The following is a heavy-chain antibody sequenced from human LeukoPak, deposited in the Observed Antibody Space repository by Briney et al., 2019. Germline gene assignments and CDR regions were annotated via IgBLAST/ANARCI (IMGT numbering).Heavy chain of an antibody. D-gene: IGHD6-19*01. J-gene: IGHJ4*02. CDR3: ARVVRGTGWFKFDS. V-gene: IGHV1-8*02. Sequence: ASVKVSCKTSGYTFISYDINWVRQASGQGLEWVGGMNPKNGDTEYAQKFQGRVTMTTSTSMRTVYMELSRLRSEDTAACYCARVVRGTGWFKFDSWGQGTLVTVST. CDR2: MNPKNGDT. CDR1: GYTFISYD.